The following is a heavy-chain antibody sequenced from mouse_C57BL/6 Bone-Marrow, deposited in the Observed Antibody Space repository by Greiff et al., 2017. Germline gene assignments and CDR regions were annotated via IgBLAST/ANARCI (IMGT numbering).Heavy chain of an antibody. J-gene: IGHJ4*01. CDR1: GFTFSDFY. V-gene: IGHV7-1*01. CDR3: ARDGYYGSSYDYAMDY. CDR2: SRNKANDYTT. D-gene: IGHD1-1*01. Sequence: EVKLMESGGGLVQSGRSLRLSCATSGFTFSDFYMEWVRQAPGKGLEWIAASRNKANDYTTEYSASVKGRFIVSRDTSQSILYLQMNALRAEDTAIYYCARDGYYGSSYDYAMDYCGQGTSVTVSS.